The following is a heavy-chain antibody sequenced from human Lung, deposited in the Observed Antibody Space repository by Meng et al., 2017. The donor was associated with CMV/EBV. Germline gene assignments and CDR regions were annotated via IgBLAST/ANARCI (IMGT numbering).Heavy chain of an antibody. CDR3: ARTRVLSSSPSRPPAYGMDV. J-gene: IGHJ6*02. CDR1: GGTSSSYV. D-gene: IGHD2-2*01. CDR2: IIPILGRA. Sequence: SVXVSXXASGGTSSSYVISWVRQAPGQGLEWMGGIIPILGRANYGQKFQARVTITADKYTSTAHMELSSLRSEDTAVYYCARTRVLSSSPSRPPAYGMDVWGQGXTVTVSS. V-gene: IGHV1-69*10.